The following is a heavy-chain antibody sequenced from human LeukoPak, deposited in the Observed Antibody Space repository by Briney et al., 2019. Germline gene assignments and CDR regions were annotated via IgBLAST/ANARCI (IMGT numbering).Heavy chain of an antibody. Sequence: GASVNVSCKASGYTFTSYYMHWVRQAPGQGLEWMGIINPSGGSTRYAQKFQGRVTMTRDTSTSTVYMELSSLRSEDTAVYYCARDRYPRDYYDSSGYLPPDPWGQGTLVTVSS. J-gene: IGHJ5*02. D-gene: IGHD3-22*01. CDR2: INPSGGST. CDR1: GYTFTSYY. V-gene: IGHV1-46*01. CDR3: ARDRYPRDYYDSSGYLPPDP.